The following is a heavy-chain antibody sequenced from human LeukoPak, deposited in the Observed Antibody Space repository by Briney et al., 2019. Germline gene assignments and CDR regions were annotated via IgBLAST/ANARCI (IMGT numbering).Heavy chain of an antibody. CDR1: GGSISRNY. D-gene: IGHD1-26*01. V-gene: IGHV4-59*01. CDR3: ARNNNFVGTTNNDAFDI. CDR2: IFYSGTT. J-gene: IGHJ3*02. Sequence: SETLSHTCTDSGGSISRNYWSWIRQPPGTGLEWIGYIFYSGTTNYNPSLKSRVTTSIDTSKNQFSLKLSSVTAADTAVYYCARNNNFVGTTNNDAFDIWGQGTMVTVSP.